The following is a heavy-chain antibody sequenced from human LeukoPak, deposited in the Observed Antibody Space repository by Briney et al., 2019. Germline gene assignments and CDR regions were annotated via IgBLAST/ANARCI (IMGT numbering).Heavy chain of an antibody. Sequence: PSETLSLTCTVSGCSINSNNFYWGWIRQPPGKALEWIGSIYYSGSTYYNSSLRSRVTISVDTSKNQFSLKLTSVTAADTAVYYCSSRLSGLAIDFWGQGTLVTVSS. CDR2: IYYSGST. J-gene: IGHJ4*02. CDR1: GCSINSNNFY. D-gene: IGHD6-19*01. CDR3: SSRLSGLAIDF. V-gene: IGHV4-39*01.